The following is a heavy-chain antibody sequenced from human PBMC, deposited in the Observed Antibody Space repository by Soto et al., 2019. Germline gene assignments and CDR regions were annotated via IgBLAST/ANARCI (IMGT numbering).Heavy chain of an antibody. V-gene: IGHV3-23*01. Sequence: EVHLLESGGGLVQPGGSLRLSCAASGFTFSHHDMSWVRQAPGKGLEWVSAISGSGGRTHYADSVKGRFTISRDNSKNMLSLQMNSLRAEDTAVYHCAKGISSASSCDNWGQGTLVTVSS. D-gene: IGHD3-22*01. J-gene: IGHJ4*02. CDR2: ISGSGGRT. CDR3: AKGISSASSCDN. CDR1: GFTFSHHD.